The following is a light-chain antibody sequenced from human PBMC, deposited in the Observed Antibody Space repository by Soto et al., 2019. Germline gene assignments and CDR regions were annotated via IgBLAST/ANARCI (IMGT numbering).Light chain of an antibody. CDR3: QQYGSSPRT. CDR2: GAS. Sequence: DIVMTQSPATLSVAPGERVTFYCRASQGVSRKLAWYQPIPGQAPRLLISGASTGATGIPARFSGSGSGTDFTLTISRMEPEDFAVYCCQQYGSSPRTFGQGTKV. V-gene: IGKV3-20*01. CDR1: QGVSRK. J-gene: IGKJ1*01.